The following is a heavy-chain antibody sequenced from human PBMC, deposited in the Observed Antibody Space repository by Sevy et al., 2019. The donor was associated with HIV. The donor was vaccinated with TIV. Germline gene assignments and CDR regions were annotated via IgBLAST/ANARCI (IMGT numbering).Heavy chain of an antibody. D-gene: IGHD3-22*01. CDR3: ARDKNHYDRSVYSDAFDI. V-gene: IGHV3-7*03. CDR1: GFTLSSFW. Sequence: GGSLRLSCAASGFTLSSFWMTWVRQAPGKGLEWVANIKEDGSDKNYLDSVKGRFTISRDNAKNSLYLQMNSLRAEDTAVYYCARDKNHYDRSVYSDAFDIWGQGTMVTVSS. J-gene: IGHJ3*02. CDR2: IKEDGSDK.